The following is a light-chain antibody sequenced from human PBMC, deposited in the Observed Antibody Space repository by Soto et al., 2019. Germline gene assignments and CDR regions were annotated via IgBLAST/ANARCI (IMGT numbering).Light chain of an antibody. V-gene: IGKV3-15*01. Sequence: EIEMTQSPATLSLAPWERVTLSCRASESVSTNLAWYQQKAGQAPRLLIYGASTRATGIPARFSGSGSGTEFTLTISGLQSEDFAVYYCQQYGSSPPITFGQGTRLEIK. J-gene: IGKJ5*01. CDR2: GAS. CDR1: ESVSTN. CDR3: QQYGSSPPIT.